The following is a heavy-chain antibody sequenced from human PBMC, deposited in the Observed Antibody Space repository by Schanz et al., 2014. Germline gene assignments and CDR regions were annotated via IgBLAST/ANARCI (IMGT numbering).Heavy chain of an antibody. CDR1: GYPFTSDD. Sequence: QVQLVQSGAEVKKPGASVKVSCRASGYPFTSDDITWVRQAPGQGLEWMGIINLSGGSTNNAQKFQGRLTMTRDTSTSTVYMELSSLRSEDTAVYYCARSGSSNWYFFDYWGQGTLVTVSS. CDR2: INLSGGST. CDR3: ARSGSSNWYFFDY. V-gene: IGHV1-46*01. D-gene: IGHD6-13*01. J-gene: IGHJ4*02.